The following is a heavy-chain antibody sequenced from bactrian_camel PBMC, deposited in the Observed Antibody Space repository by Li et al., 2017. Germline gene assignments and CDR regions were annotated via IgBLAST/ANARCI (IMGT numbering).Heavy chain of an antibody. CDR2: IDRDGST. CDR1: GYTYSSYC. J-gene: IGHJ4*01. Sequence: QVQLVESGGGSVQAGGSLRLSCVGSGYTYSSYCMGWFRQAPGKEREGVATIDRDGSTSYADSVKGRFTISKDNAKNTLYLQMNSLKSEDTAMYFCAARGLGADCSGPRRSSAEYVYWGQGTQVTVS. V-gene: IGHV3S57*01. CDR3: AARGLGADCSGPRRSSAEYVY. D-gene: IGHD3*01.